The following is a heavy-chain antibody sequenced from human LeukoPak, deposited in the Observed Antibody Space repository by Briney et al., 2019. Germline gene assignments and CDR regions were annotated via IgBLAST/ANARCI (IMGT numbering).Heavy chain of an antibody. CDR1: GFTFSSYS. CDR3: ARDLGGSYHHY. Sequence: GGSLRLSCAASGFTFSSYSMNWVRQAPGKGLEWVSYISSSSSTIYYADSVKGRFTISRDNAKNSLYLQMNSLRAEDTALYYCARDLGGSYHHYWGQGTLVTVSS. D-gene: IGHD1-26*01. V-gene: IGHV3-48*01. CDR2: ISSSSSTI. J-gene: IGHJ4*02.